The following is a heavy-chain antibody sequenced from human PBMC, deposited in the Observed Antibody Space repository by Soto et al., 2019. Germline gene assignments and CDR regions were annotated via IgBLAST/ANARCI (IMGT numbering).Heavy chain of an antibody. J-gene: IGHJ4*02. CDR2: IWYDGSNK. CDR1: GFTFSSYG. D-gene: IGHD1-26*01. CDR3: AKVGIDGGGYFDY. V-gene: IGHV3-30*02. Sequence: GGSLRLSCAASGFTFSSYGMHWVRQAPGKGLEWVAVIWYDGSNKYYADSVKGRFTISRDNSKNTLYLQMNSLRAEDTAVYYCAKVGIDGGGYFDYWGQGTLVTVSS.